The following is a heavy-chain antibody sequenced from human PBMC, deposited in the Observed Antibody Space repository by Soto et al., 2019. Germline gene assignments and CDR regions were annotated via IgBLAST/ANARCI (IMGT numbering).Heavy chain of an antibody. CDR3: ARDYGDKSRGAFDI. CDR1: GGSISSGGYY. J-gene: IGHJ3*02. Sequence: QVQLQESGPGLVKPSQTLSLTCTVSGGSISSGGYYWSWIRQHPGKGLEWIGSIYYSGSPYYNPSLKTRVTISVDTSKNQVSLKLSSVTAADTAVYYCARDYGDKSRGAFDIWGQGTMVTVSS. V-gene: IGHV4-31*03. CDR2: IYYSGSP. D-gene: IGHD4-17*01.